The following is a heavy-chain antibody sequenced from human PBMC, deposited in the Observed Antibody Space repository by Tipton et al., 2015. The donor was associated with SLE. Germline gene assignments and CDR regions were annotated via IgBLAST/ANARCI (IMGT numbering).Heavy chain of an antibody. CDR2: IDHSRST. D-gene: IGHD6-19*01. V-gene: IGHV4-34*01. Sequence: AGLVKPSETLSLTCGVYGGSFSGYYWSWIRQPPGKGLEWIGEIDHSRSTNYNPSLKSRVTISRDTSKNQFSLKLSSVTAADTAVYYCARVAVAGLDAFDIWGQGTMVTVSS. CDR3: ARVAVAGLDAFDI. J-gene: IGHJ3*02. CDR1: GGSFSGYY.